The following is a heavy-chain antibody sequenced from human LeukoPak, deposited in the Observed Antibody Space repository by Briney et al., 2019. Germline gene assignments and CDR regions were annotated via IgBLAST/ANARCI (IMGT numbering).Heavy chain of an antibody. V-gene: IGHV3-48*01. D-gene: IGHD1-26*01. Sequence: GGSLRLSCAASGFTFSSYSMNWVRQAPGKGLEWVSYITRSSSARYYADAVKGRFTVSRDNAKNSLYLQMNSLRAEDTAVYYCATQWELHPAFWGQGTLVTVSS. CDR2: ITRSSSAR. J-gene: IGHJ4*02. CDR1: GFTFSSYS. CDR3: ATQWELHPAF.